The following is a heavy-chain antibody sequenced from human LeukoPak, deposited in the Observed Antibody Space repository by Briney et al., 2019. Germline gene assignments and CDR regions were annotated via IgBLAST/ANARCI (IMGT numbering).Heavy chain of an antibody. J-gene: IGHJ4*02. Sequence: PSETLSLTCAVSGGSISSSNWWSWVRQPPGKGLEWIGEIYHSGSTNYNPSLKSRVTISVDKSKNQFSLKLSSVTAADTAVYYCARDRVGSYFGGDYWGQGTLVTVSS. CDR3: ARDRVGSYFGGDY. V-gene: IGHV4-4*02. D-gene: IGHD1-26*01. CDR2: IYHSGST. CDR1: GGSISSSNW.